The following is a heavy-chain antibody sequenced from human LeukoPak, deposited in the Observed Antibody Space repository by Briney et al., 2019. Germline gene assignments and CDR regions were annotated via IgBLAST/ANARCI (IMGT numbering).Heavy chain of an antibody. D-gene: IGHD6-6*01. CDR2: LSGTRDSRGA. CDR3: AKTRSSSSHSFYFMDV. J-gene: IGHJ6*03. V-gene: IGHV3-23*01. CDR1: GFTFSRSA. Sequence: GGSLRLSCAASGFTFSRSAMTCVRQAPGKGLEWVASLSGTRDSRGAIYADSVKGRFTISRDDSKSTLFLRMNRLTAEDTAISYCAKTRSSSSHSFYFMDVCAKGVTVTVSS.